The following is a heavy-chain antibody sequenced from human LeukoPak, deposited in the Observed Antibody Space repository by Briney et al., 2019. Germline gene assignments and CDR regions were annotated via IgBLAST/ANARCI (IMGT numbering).Heavy chain of an antibody. CDR2: IRSKAYGGTT. D-gene: IGHD6-19*01. Sequence: GGSLRLSCTASGFTFGDYAMSWVRQAPGKGLEWVGFIRSKAYGGTTEYAASVKGRFTISRDDSKSIAYLQMNSLKTEDTAVYYCTSGSVAVAGTGYWGQGTLVTVSS. V-gene: IGHV3-49*04. CDR1: GFTFGDYA. CDR3: TSGSVAVAGTGY. J-gene: IGHJ4*02.